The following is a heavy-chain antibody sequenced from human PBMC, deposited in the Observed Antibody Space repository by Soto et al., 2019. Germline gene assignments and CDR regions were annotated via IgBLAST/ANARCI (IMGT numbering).Heavy chain of an antibody. V-gene: IGHV4-34*01. D-gene: IGHD6-19*01. CDR3: AVEIAVADPGFDFDY. Sequence: SETLSLTCAVYGGSFSGYYWSWIRQPPGKGLEWIGEINHSGSTNYNPSLKSRVTISVDTSKNQFSLKLSSVTAADTAVYYCAVEIAVADPGFDFDYWGQGTLVTVSS. J-gene: IGHJ4*02. CDR1: GGSFSGYY. CDR2: INHSGST.